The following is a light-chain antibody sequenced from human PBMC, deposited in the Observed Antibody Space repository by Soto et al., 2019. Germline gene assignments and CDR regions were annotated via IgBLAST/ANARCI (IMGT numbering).Light chain of an antibody. V-gene: IGKV3-11*01. CDR2: DAS. CDR3: QQRSNLPRT. J-gene: IGKJ1*01. Sequence: EIVLTQSPATLSLSPGERATLSCRASQSVSRYLAWYQQKPGQAPRLLIYDASNRATGIPARFSGSGSGTDFTLTISSLEPEDFAVYYCQQRSNLPRTFGQGTKVEIK. CDR1: QSVSRY.